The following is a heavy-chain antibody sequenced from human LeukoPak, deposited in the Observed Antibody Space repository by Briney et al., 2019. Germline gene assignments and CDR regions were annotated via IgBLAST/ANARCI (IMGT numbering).Heavy chain of an antibody. CDR2: ISAANGNR. Sequence: ASVKVSCKASGYSFVTYGISWVRQAPGQGLEWMGWISAANGNRNFAQKFQGRVTMTRNTSISTAYMELSSLRSEDTAVYYCARGEWDDYGDPQDFDYWGQGTLVTVSS. J-gene: IGHJ4*02. CDR1: GYSFVTYG. CDR3: ARGEWDDYGDPQDFDY. D-gene: IGHD4-17*01. V-gene: IGHV1-18*01.